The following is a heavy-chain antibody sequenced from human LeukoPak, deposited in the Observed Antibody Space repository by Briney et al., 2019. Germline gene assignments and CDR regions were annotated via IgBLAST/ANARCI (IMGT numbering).Heavy chain of an antibody. CDR2: IYYSGST. J-gene: IGHJ4*02. CDR3: ARLSNTNSN. CDR1: GGSISSSSYY. D-gene: IGHD4-11*01. Sequence: SETLSLTCTVSGGSISSSSYYWGWIRQPPGKGLEWIGSIYYSGSTYYNPSLKSRVTISVDTSKNQFSLKLSSVTAADTAVYYCARLSNTNSNWGQGTLVTVSS. V-gene: IGHV4-39*07.